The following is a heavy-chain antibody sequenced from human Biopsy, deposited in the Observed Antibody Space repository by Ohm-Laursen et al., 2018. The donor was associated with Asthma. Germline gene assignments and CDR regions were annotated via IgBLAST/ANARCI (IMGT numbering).Heavy chain of an antibody. V-gene: IGHV1-24*01. Sequence: SSVKVSCKISGYSLTDLSMHWARQAPGQGLEWMGGRDHEEGGTVNARRFQGRVTMTEDTSTDTAYMELSSLSSDDTAVYYCASDFPKDYVRYNFQFWGQGTLVTVSS. J-gene: IGHJ4*02. CDR2: RDHEEGGT. CDR1: GYSLTDLS. D-gene: IGHD4-17*01. CDR3: ASDFPKDYVRYNFQF.